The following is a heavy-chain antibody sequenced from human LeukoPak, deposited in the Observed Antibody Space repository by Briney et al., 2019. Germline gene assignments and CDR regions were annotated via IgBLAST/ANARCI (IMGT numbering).Heavy chain of an antibody. CDR1: GFTFSNYA. D-gene: IGHD3-10*01. V-gene: IGHV3-64*01. CDR2: ISSNGGST. J-gene: IGHJ3*02. Sequence: GGSLRLSCAASGFTFSNYAMHWVRQAPGKGLEYVSAISSNGGSTYHANSVKGRFTIFRDNSKNTLYLQMGSLRAEDMAVYYCAREVETGPAAFDIWGQGTMVTVSS. CDR3: AREVETGPAAFDI.